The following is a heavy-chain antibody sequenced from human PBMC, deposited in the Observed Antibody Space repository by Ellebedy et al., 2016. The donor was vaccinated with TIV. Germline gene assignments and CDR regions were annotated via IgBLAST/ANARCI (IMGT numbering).Heavy chain of an antibody. CDR3: TRFEIISGVGYGMDV. CDR2: IDNAGDT. Sequence: GESLKISXAASGFTFSRYDMHWVRQSTRKGLEWVASIDNAGDTYYPGSVKGRFTISRENAKNSLYLQMNSLRVEDTAVYYCTRFEIISGVGYGMDVWGQGTTVTVSS. V-gene: IGHV3-13*01. CDR1: GFTFSRYD. J-gene: IGHJ6*02. D-gene: IGHD7-27*01.